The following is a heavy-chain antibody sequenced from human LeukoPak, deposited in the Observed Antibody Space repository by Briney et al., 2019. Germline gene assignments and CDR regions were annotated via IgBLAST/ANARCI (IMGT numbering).Heavy chain of an antibody. Sequence: SENLSLTCAVSGGSISSYYWTWIRQPPGKGLEWVGYIQNSAIYRAKIKSSPSLQSRVSLSIDTSKNQVSLTVNSVTAADTAVYYCARLSSTLYYSMDVWGPGTAVTVSS. J-gene: IGHJ6*02. V-gene: IGHV4-59*08. CDR2: IQNSAIYRAKI. CDR3: ARLSSTLYYSMDV. D-gene: IGHD6-6*01. CDR1: GGSISSYY.